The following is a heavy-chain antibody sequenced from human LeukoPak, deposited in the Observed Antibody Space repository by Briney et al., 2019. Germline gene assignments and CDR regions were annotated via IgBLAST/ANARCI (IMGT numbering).Heavy chain of an antibody. CDR3: ARDRGDGYTDQVFDY. CDR1: GFTFSSYA. CDR2: ISSNGGST. J-gene: IGHJ4*02. Sequence: PGGPLRLSCAASGFTFSSYAMHWVRQAPGKGLEYVSAISSNGGSTYYANSVKGRFTISRDNSKNTLYLQMGSLRAEDMAVYYCARDRGDGYTDQVFDYWGQGTLVTVSS. D-gene: IGHD5-24*01. V-gene: IGHV3-64*01.